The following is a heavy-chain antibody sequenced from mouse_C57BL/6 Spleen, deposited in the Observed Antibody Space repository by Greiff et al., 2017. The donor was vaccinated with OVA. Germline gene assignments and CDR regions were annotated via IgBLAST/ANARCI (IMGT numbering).Heavy chain of an antibody. D-gene: IGHD1-1*01. CDR3: ARRGGSSYYFDY. J-gene: IGHJ2*01. V-gene: IGHV3-6*01. CDR2: ISYDGSN. CDR1: GYSITSGYY. Sequence: EVQRVESGPGLVKPSQSLSLTCSVTGYSITSGYYWNWIRQFPGNKLEWMGYISYDGSNNYNPSLKNRISITRDTSKNQFFLKLNSVTTEDTATYYCARRGGSSYYFDYWGQGTTLTVSS.